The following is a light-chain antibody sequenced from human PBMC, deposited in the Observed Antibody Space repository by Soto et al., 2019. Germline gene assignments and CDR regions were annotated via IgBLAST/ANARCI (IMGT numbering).Light chain of an antibody. CDR2: KAS. V-gene: IGKV1-5*03. Sequence: DIQMTQSPSTLSASVGDRVTITCRGSQTISTLLAWYQQRPGKAPNLLIYKASSLESGVPSRFSGSGSGTEFTLTISSLQPDDFATYFCQQYSTYPWTFGQGTKVDIK. J-gene: IGKJ1*01. CDR3: QQYSTYPWT. CDR1: QTISTL.